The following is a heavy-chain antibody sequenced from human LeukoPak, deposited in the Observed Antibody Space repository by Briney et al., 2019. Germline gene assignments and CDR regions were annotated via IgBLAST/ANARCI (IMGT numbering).Heavy chain of an antibody. CDR2: IYYSGST. Sequence: SETLSLTCTVSGGSISSSSYYWGWIRQPPGKGLEWIGSIYYSGSTYYNPSLKSRVTISVDTSKNQFPLKLSSVTAADTAVYYCARHVAAYCGGDCYSGWFDPWGQGTLVTVSS. J-gene: IGHJ5*02. CDR1: GGSISSSSYY. D-gene: IGHD2-21*02. CDR3: ARHVAAYCGGDCYSGWFDP. V-gene: IGHV4-39*01.